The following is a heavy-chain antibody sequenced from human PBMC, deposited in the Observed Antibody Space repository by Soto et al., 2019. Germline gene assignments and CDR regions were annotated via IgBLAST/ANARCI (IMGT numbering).Heavy chain of an antibody. Sequence: QVQLVQSGAEVKKPGASVKVSCKASGYTFTTYVMHWVRQAPGQRLEWMGWINAGNGNTKYSQKFQGRVTITRDTSASTAYMELSSLRSEDTAVYYCARVQDCSGGSCYSYYYYAMDVWGRGTTVTVSS. CDR2: INAGNGNT. D-gene: IGHD2-15*01. CDR1: GYTFTTYV. J-gene: IGHJ6*02. CDR3: ARVQDCSGGSCYSYYYYAMDV. V-gene: IGHV1-3*01.